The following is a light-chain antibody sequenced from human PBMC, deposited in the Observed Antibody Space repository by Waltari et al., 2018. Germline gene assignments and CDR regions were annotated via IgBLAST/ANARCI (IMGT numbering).Light chain of an antibody. V-gene: IGKV4-1*01. CDR1: QSVLYSPNNKNY. J-gene: IGKJ1*01. CDR3: QQYYSTPT. CDR2: WAS. Sequence: DIVMTQSPASLAVSLGERATINCKSSQSVLYSPNNKNYLAWYQQKPGQPPKLLIYWASTREAGVPDRFSGSGSGTDFTLTISSLQAEDVAVYYCQQYYSTPTFGQGTKVEIK.